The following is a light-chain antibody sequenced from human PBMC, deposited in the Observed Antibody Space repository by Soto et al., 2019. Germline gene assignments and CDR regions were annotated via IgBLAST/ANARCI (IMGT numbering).Light chain of an antibody. V-gene: IGKV3D-15*03. J-gene: IGKJ1*01. CDR3: KQYNNWPQT. Sequence: EIVLTQSPGTLSLSPGERATLCCRASQSISVTYLAWYQQKPGQAPRLLIYTTSIRATGIPARFSGSGSGTEFTLTISTLQSEDFAEYHCKQYNNWPQTFGQGTKVDIK. CDR1: QSISVTY. CDR2: TTS.